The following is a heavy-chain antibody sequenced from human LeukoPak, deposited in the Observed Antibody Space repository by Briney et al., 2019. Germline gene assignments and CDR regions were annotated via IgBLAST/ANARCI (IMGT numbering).Heavy chain of an antibody. J-gene: IGHJ4*02. CDR2: IIPIFGTA. Sequence: SVKVSCKASGGTFSSYAISWVRQAPGQGLEWMGRIIPIFGTANYAQKFQGRVTITTDESTSTAYMELSSLRSEDTAVYYCARDSHGGSGSYYYFDYWGPGTLVTVSS. D-gene: IGHD3-10*01. CDR1: GGTFSSYA. V-gene: IGHV1-69*05. CDR3: ARDSHGGSGSYYYFDY.